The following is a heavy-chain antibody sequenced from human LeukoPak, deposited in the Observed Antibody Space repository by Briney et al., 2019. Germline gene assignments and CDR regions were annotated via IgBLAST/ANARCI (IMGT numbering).Heavy chain of an antibody. CDR3: AREEGRYYDTSGLFDY. CDR1: GGSISSTSYY. V-gene: IGHV4-39*07. D-gene: IGHD3-22*01. CDR2: FSYSGST. J-gene: IGHJ4*02. Sequence: PSETLSLTCTVSGGSISSTSYYWGWIRQPPGKGLEWIGSFSYSGSTYYNPSLKSRVTISVDTSKNQFSLKLSSVTAADTAVFYCAREEGRYYDTSGLFDYWGQGTLVTVSS.